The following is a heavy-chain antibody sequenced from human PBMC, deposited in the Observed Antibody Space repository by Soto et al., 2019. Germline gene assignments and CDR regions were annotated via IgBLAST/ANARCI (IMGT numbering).Heavy chain of an antibody. V-gene: IGHV1-58*01. CDR2: IVVGSGIT. Sequence: QMQLVQSGPEVKKPGTSVKVSCKAAGFTFSSSAVQWVRQARGQRLEWIGWIVVGSGITNYAQRFQERVTITRDMSTRTAYMELSSLRSEDTAVYYCAADNIADGEWGQGTLVTVSS. CDR1: GFTFSSSA. CDR3: AADNIADGE. J-gene: IGHJ4*02. D-gene: IGHD4-17*01.